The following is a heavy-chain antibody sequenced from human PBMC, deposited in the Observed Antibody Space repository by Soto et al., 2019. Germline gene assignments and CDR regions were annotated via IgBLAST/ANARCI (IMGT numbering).Heavy chain of an antibody. J-gene: IGHJ6*02. CDR2: ISAYNGNT. V-gene: IGHV1-18*01. Sequence: ASVKVSCKASGYTFTSYGISWVRQAPGQGLEWMGWISAYNGNTNYAQKLQGRVTITTDTSTSTAYMKLRSLRSDDTAVYYCARTRSPYSSSWTDYYYYYGMDVWGQGTTVTVSS. CDR3: ARTRSPYSSSWTDYYYYYGMDV. CDR1: GYTFTSYG. D-gene: IGHD6-13*01.